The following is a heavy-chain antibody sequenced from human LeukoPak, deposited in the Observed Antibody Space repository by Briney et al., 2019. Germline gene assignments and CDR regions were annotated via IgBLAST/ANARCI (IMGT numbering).Heavy chain of an antibody. V-gene: IGHV3-30*04. CDR2: ISYDGSNK. CDR3: ARENGVLAAAGPSFGY. D-gene: IGHD6-13*01. J-gene: IGHJ4*02. Sequence: GGSLRLSCAASGFTFSSYAMHWVRQAPGKGLEWVAVISYDGSNKYYADSVKGRFTISRDNSKNTLYLQMNSLRAEDTAVYYCARENGVLAAAGPSFGYWGQGTLVTVSS. CDR1: GFTFSSYA.